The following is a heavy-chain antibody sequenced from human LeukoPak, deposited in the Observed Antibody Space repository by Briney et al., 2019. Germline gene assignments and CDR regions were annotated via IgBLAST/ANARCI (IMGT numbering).Heavy chain of an antibody. CDR2: INTDGSST. CDR1: GFAFSSYW. J-gene: IGHJ4*02. V-gene: IGHV3-74*01. D-gene: IGHD3-3*01. CDR3: AREHYDFWSGPPDY. Sequence: GGSLRLSCAASGFAFSSYWMHWVRQAPGKGLVWVSRINTDGSSTSYADSVKGRFTISRDNAKNTLYLQMNSLRAEDTAVYYCAREHYDFWSGPPDYWGQGTLVTVSS.